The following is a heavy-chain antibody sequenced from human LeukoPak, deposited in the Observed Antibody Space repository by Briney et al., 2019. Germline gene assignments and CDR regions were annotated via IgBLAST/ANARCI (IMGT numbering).Heavy chain of an antibody. J-gene: IGHJ4*02. CDR1: GGSISSYY. D-gene: IGHD3-22*01. CDR2: IYYSGST. CDR3: ARGGSSGYYNLYYFDY. V-gene: IGHV4-59*01. Sequence: SETLSLTCTVSGGSISSYYWSWIRQPPGKGLEWIGYIYYSGSTNYKPSLKSRVTISVDTSKNQFSLKLSSVTAEDTAVYYCARGGSSGYYNLYYFDYWGQGTLVTVSS.